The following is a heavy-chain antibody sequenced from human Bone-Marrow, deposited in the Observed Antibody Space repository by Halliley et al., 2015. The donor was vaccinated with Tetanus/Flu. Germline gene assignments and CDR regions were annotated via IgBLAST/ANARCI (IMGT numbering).Heavy chain of an antibody. Sequence: LSLTCAISFGSITSANWWSWVRQPPGRGLEWIGEVYHGGNTHYNPSLNSRVTISVDKSNNQFSLRLSSVTAADTAVYYCASHLPTPGTRGFDYWGQGALVSVSS. CDR2: VYHGGNT. D-gene: IGHD6-13*01. J-gene: IGHJ4*02. CDR1: FGSITSANW. V-gene: IGHV4-4*02. CDR3: ASHLPTPGTRGFDY.